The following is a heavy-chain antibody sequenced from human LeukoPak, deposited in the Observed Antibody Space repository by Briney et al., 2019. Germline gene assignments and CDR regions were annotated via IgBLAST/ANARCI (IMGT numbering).Heavy chain of an antibody. D-gene: IGHD3-9*01. V-gene: IGHV4-61*02. Sequence: SQTLSLTCAVSGGSISSGSYYWSWIRQPAGKGLEWIGRIYTSGSTNYNPSLKSRVTISVDTSKNQFSPKLSSVTAADTAVYYCARGEYYDILTGLVFDYWGQGTLVTVSS. J-gene: IGHJ4*02. CDR2: IYTSGST. CDR1: GGSISSGSYY. CDR3: ARGEYYDILTGLVFDY.